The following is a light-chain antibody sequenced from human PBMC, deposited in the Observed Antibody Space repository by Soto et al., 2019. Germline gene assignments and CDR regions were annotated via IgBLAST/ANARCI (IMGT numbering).Light chain of an antibody. Sequence: EVELTQSPDILSVSPGETATLSCRASQSVRSNLAWYQQKPGQAPRLLIYGASTRATGIPARFSGSGSGREFTLTISRLEPEDFAVYYCQQYGSSPRTFGQGTKVEV. CDR1: QSVRSN. CDR3: QQYGSSPRT. J-gene: IGKJ1*01. V-gene: IGKV3-15*01. CDR2: GAS.